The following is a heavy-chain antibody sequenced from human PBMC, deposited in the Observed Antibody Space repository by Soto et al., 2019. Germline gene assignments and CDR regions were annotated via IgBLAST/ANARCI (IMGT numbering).Heavy chain of an antibody. V-gene: IGHV4-30-2*01. D-gene: IGHD3-22*01. CDR2: IYHSGST. CDR1: GGSISSGGYS. Sequence: PSETLSLTCAVSGGSISSGGYSWSWIRQPPGKGLEWIGYIYHSGSTYYNPSLKSRVTISVDRSKNQFSLKLSSVTAADTAVYYCARGLDSSGYIPHYWGQGTLVTVSS. CDR3: ARGLDSSGYIPHY. J-gene: IGHJ4*02.